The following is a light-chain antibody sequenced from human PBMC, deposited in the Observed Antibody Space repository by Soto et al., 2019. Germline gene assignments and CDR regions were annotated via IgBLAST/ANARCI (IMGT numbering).Light chain of an antibody. CDR1: SSDVGGYNY. Sequence: QSALTQPASVSGSPGQSITLSCTGTSSDVGGYNYVSWYQQHPGKAPKLMIYEVSNRPLGVSNRFSGSKSGNTASLTISGLQAEDEADYYCSSYTSSTTVVFGGGTQLTVL. V-gene: IGLV2-14*01. J-gene: IGLJ2*01. CDR3: SSYTSSTTVV. CDR2: EVS.